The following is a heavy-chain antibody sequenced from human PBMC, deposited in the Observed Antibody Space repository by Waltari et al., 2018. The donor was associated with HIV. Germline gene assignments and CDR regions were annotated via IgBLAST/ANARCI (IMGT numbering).Heavy chain of an antibody. J-gene: IGHJ4*02. CDR2: MNPNSGNQ. Sequence: QVQLVQSGAEVKKPGASVKVSCKASGYTFTSYDINWVRQATGQGLEWMGWMNPNSGNQGYAQKFQGRGTMTRNTSISTGFMEVSSLRSEDTAVYYCARVYYDSSGYYGAAGYWGQGTLVTVSS. V-gene: IGHV1-8*01. CDR3: ARVYYDSSGYYGAAGY. CDR1: GYTFTSYD. D-gene: IGHD3-22*01.